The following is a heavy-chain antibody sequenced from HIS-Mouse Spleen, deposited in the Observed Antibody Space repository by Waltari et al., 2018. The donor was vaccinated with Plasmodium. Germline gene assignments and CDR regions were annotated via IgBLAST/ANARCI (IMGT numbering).Heavy chain of an antibody. CDR1: GGSISSSSYY. V-gene: IGHV4-39*01. D-gene: IGHD6-19*01. J-gene: IGHJ4*02. CDR2: IYVSGST. CDR3: ARLSIAVAGNFDY. Sequence: QLQLQESGPGLVKPSETLSLTCTVSGGSISSSSYYRGWIRRPPGQGLEWIGSIYVSGSTYYNPALKGRVTIAVEKSKNQFSRKLSSVTAADKAVYYCARLSIAVAGNFDYWGQGTLVTVSS.